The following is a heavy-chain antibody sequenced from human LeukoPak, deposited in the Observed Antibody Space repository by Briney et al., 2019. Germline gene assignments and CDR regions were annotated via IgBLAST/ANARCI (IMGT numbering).Heavy chain of an antibody. Sequence: GGSLRLSCAASGFTFSSYAMSWVRQAPGKGLEWVSAISGSGGSTYYADSVKGRFTISRDNSKNTLYLQMNSLRAEDTAVYYCAKDFLNYYDSSAPDGDYWGQGTLVTVSS. V-gene: IGHV3-23*01. CDR2: ISGSGGST. CDR3: AKDFLNYYDSSAPDGDY. D-gene: IGHD3-22*01. J-gene: IGHJ4*02. CDR1: GFTFSSYA.